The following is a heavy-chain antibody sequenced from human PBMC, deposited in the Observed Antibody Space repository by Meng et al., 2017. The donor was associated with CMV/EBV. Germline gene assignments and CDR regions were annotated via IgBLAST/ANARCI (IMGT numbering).Heavy chain of an antibody. D-gene: IGHD1-7*01. CDR2: ISSSGSTI. J-gene: IGHJ6*02. CDR1: GFTFSSYE. Sequence: GGSLRLSCAASGFTFSSYEMNWVRQAPGKGLEWVPYISSSGSTIYYADSVKGRFTISRDNAKNSLYLQMNSLRAEDTAVYYCARSRELQGVYYYYGMDVWGQGTTVTVSS. V-gene: IGHV3-48*03. CDR3: ARSRELQGVYYYYGMDV.